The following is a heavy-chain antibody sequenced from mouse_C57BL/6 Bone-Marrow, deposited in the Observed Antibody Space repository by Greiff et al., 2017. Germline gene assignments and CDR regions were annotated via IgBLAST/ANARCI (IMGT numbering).Heavy chain of an antibody. Sequence: QVQLQQPGAELVKPGASVKMSCKASGYTFTSYWITWVKQRPGQGLEWIGDIYPGSGSTNYNDKFKSKATLTVDTSSSTAYLQLSSLTSEDSAVLYCARKGTGTWGQGTTLTVSA. D-gene: IGHD4-1*01. CDR1: GYTFTSYW. J-gene: IGHJ2*01. CDR3: ARKGTGT. V-gene: IGHV1-55*01. CDR2: IYPGSGST.